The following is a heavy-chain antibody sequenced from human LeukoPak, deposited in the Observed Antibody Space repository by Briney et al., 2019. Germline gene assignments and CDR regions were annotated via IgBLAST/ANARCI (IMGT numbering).Heavy chain of an antibody. Sequence: ASVKVSCKASGYTFTGYYMRWVRQAPGQGLEWMGWINPNSGDTNYAQKFQGRVTMTRDTSISTAYMELSRLRSDDTAVYYCTREERYTTTIITPGDYWGQGTLVTVSS. J-gene: IGHJ4*02. D-gene: IGHD3-9*01. CDR1: GYTFTGYY. CDR2: INPNSGDT. V-gene: IGHV1-2*02. CDR3: TREERYTTTIITPGDY.